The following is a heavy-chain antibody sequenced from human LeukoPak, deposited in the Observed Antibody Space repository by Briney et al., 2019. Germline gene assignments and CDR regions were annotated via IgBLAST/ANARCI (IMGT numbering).Heavy chain of an antibody. V-gene: IGHV1-69*13. CDR1: GGTFSSYA. CDR3: ARLVEPAANYYYYYSMDV. CDR2: IIPIFGTA. J-gene: IGHJ6*03. D-gene: IGHD2-2*01. Sequence: ASVKVSCKASGGTFSSYAISWVRQAPGQGLEGMGGIIPIFGTANYAQKFQGRVTITADESTSTAYMELSSLRSEDTAAYYCARLVEPAANYYYYYSMDVWGKGTTVTVSS.